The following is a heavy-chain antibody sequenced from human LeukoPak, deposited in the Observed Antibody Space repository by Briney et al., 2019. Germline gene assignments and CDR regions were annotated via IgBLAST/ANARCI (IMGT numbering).Heavy chain of an antibody. CDR1: GGCFSGYY. D-gene: IGHD3-9*01. CDR2: INHSGST. J-gene: IGHJ6*03. Sequence: SETLSLTCAVYGGCFSGYYWSWIRQPPGKGLEWIGEINHSGSTNYNPSLKSRVTISVDTSKNQFSLKLSSVTAADTAVYYCARGVRGPYYDILTGSYYYYMDVWGKGTTVTVSS. V-gene: IGHV4-34*01. CDR3: ARGVRGPYYDILTGSYYYYMDV.